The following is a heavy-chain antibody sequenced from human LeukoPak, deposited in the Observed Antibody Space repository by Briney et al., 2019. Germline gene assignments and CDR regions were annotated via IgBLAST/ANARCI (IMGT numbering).Heavy chain of an antibody. J-gene: IGHJ6*02. D-gene: IGHD2-15*01. CDR2: IIPIFGTA. V-gene: IGHV1-69*13. CDR1: GGTFSSYA. CDR3: ARDQGHCSGGSCYSGIYYYYGMDV. Sequence: SVKVSCKASGGTFSSYAISWVRQAPGQGLEWMGGIIPIFGTANYAQKFQGRVTITADESTSTAYMELSSLRSEDTAMYYCARDQGHCSGGSCYSGIYYYYGMDVWGQGTTVTVSS.